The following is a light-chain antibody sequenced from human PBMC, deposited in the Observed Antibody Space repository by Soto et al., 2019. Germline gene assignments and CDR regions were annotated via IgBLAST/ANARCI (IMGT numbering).Light chain of an antibody. Sequence: QSVLTQPASVSGSPGQSITISCTGTSSDIGRYNYVSWFQQHPGKVPKLVIFEVNYRPSGVSDRFSGSKSGNTASLTITGLQAEDEADYYCTSCITATTRCVFGSGTKVTVL. CDR3: TSCITATTRCV. V-gene: IGLV2-14*01. CDR2: EVN. J-gene: IGLJ1*01. CDR1: SSDIGRYNY.